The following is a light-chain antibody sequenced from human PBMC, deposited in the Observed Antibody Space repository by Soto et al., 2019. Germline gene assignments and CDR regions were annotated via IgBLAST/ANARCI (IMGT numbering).Light chain of an antibody. J-gene: IGKJ1*01. CDR2: DAS. Sequence: EIVLTQSPGTLSLPPGERATLSCRASQSISSSYLAWYQQKPGQAPRVLIYDASSRATGIPDRFSGSGSGTDFTLTISRLAPEDFAVYYCQQRHNWPRTFGQGAKVDIK. CDR3: QQRHNWPRT. CDR1: QSISSSY. V-gene: IGKV3D-20*02.